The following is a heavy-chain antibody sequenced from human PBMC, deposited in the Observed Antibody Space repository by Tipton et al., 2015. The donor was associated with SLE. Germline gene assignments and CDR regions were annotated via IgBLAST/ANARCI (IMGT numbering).Heavy chain of an antibody. CDR2: ISYSGSI. J-gene: IGHJ2*01. Sequence: TLSLTCTVSGGSISSHYWSWIRQPPGKALEWIGYISYSGSIYYNPSLKSRVTILVDTSKNEVSLELRSVTGTDTAVYYCARGSDGEYVRYFDVWGPGTLVTVSS. D-gene: IGHD4-17*01. CDR3: ARGSDGEYVRYFDV. CDR1: GGSISSHY. V-gene: IGHV4-59*11.